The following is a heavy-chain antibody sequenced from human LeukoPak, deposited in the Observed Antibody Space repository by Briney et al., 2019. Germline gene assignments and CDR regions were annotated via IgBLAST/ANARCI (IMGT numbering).Heavy chain of an antibody. D-gene: IGHD6-19*01. CDR1: GFTFSSYG. CDR3: ARDRGKEQWLADYYYGMGV. CDR2: IWYDGSNK. Sequence: PGGSLRLSCAASGFTFSSYGMHWVRQAPGKGLEWVAVIWYDGSNKYYADSVKGRFTISRDNSKNTLYLQMNSLRAEDTAVYYCARDRGKEQWLADYYYGMGVWGQGTTVTVSS. J-gene: IGHJ6*02. V-gene: IGHV3-33*01.